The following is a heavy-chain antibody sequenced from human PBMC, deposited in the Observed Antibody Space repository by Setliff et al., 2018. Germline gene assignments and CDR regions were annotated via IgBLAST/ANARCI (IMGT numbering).Heavy chain of an antibody. CDR2: IYTSWST. CDR3: ARMSGFQYIDV. J-gene: IGHJ6*03. D-gene: IGHD3-3*01. V-gene: IGHV4-4*07. CDR1: PGSISRNY. Sequence: SETLSLTCTVSPGSISRNYWGWFRQPAGKELEWIGQIYTSWSTNYNPSLKSRVTISLDTSKNQFSLSLTSVTAEDTAVYYCARMSGFQYIDVWDKGTTVTVSS.